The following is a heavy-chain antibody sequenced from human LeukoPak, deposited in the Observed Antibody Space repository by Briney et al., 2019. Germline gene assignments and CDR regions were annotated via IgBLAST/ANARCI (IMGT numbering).Heavy chain of an antibody. Sequence: GGSLKISCKAYGYSFFSNYWIAWVRQMPGKGLEWMGILYPGDSESRYSPSFQGQVTISADRSISTAYLHWSSLKVSDTAMYYCARASRDGYNQNFDYWGQGTLVTVSS. J-gene: IGHJ4*02. V-gene: IGHV5-51*01. CDR2: LYPGDSES. CDR1: GYSFFSNYW. CDR3: ARASRDGYNQNFDY. D-gene: IGHD5-24*01.